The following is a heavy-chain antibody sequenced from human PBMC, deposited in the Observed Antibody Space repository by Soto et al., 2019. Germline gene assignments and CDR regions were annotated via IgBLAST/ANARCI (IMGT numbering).Heavy chain of an antibody. Sequence: GGSLRLSCAASGFTFSSYSMNWVRQAPGKGLEWVSSISSSSRYIYYADSVKGRFTISRDNAKNSLYLEMNSLRVEDTAVYYWAKALIAVVHWSGPRSQGALVTVSS. CDR1: GFTFSSYS. CDR2: ISSSSRYI. CDR3: AKALIAVVHWSGP. J-gene: IGHJ5*02. V-gene: IGHV3-21*01. D-gene: IGHD2-2*01.